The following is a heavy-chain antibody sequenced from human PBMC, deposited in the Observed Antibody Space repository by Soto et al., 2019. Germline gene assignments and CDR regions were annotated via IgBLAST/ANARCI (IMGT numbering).Heavy chain of an antibody. CDR3: AKEGRSGVSYPGY. Sequence: EVQLLESGGGLIQPGGSLRLSCAASGFTFRSYAMSWVRQAPGKGLEWVSGISGSGDSTYYADSVKGRFTISRDNSGSTLYLQMNTLRAEDTALYYCAKEGRSGVSYPGYWGQGTLVTVSS. CDR1: GFTFRSYA. V-gene: IGHV3-23*01. J-gene: IGHJ4*02. D-gene: IGHD1-26*01. CDR2: ISGSGDST.